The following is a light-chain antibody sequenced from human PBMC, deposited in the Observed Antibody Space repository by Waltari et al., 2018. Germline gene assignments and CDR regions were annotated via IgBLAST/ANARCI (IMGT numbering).Light chain of an antibody. Sequence: EIVLTQSPGTLSLSPGERATLSCRASQSVSSNYLAWYQQKPGQAPRLLFYGASSRATGIPDRFSGSGSGTDFTLTISRLEPEDFAVFYFQQYGSSPYTFGQGTKLEFK. CDR3: QQYGSSPYT. V-gene: IGKV3-20*01. CDR1: QSVSSNY. CDR2: GAS. J-gene: IGKJ2*01.